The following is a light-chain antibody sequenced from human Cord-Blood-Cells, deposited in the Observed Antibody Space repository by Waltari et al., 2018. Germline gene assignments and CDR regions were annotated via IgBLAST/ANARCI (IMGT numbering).Light chain of an antibody. CDR1: QSVSSN. CDR3: QQYNNWPPYS. CDR2: GAS. Sequence: EIVMTQSPATLSVSPGERATLSCRASQSVSSNLSWDQQKPGPAPRLLIYGASTRSTGIPARFSGSGSGTEFTLTISSLQYEDFAVYYCQQYNNWPPYSFGQGTKLEIK. V-gene: IGKV3-15*01. J-gene: IGKJ2*03.